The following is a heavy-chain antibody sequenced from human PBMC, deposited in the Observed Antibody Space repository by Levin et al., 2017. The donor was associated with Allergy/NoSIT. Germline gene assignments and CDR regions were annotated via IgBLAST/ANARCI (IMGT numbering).Heavy chain of an antibody. D-gene: IGHD3-3*01. CDR2: ISGSGGST. CDR3: AKIPRGYYDFWSVTQWAFDS. J-gene: IGHJ3*02. CDR1: GFTFSSYA. Sequence: GGSLRLSCAASGFTFSSYAMSWVRQAPGKGLEWVSAISGSGGSTYYADSVKGRFTISRDNSKNTLYLQMNSLRAEDTAVYYCAKIPRGYYDFWSVTQWAFDSWGQGTMVTVSS. V-gene: IGHV3-23*01.